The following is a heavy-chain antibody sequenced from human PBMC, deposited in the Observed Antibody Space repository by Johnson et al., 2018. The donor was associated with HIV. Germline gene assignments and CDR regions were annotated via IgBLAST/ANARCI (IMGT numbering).Heavy chain of an antibody. CDR2: INQDGSGK. D-gene: IGHD3-22*01. J-gene: IGHJ3*01. CDR1: GFTFSSYW. V-gene: IGHV3-7*05. Sequence: VQLLESGGGLVQPGGSLRLSCAASGFTFSSYWMSWVRQAPGKGLEWVANINQDGSGKYSVDAAKGRVNISIDEPKNTMYLQMNSLGLEDAGFDYCAKDKRGDSSSDSLDVWGQGTMVTVSS. CDR3: AKDKRGDSSSDSLDV.